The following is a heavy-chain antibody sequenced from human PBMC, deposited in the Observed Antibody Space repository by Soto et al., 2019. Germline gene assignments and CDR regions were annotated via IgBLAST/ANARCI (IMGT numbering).Heavy chain of an antibody. CDR3: ARLASDYYYYMDV. CDR1: GGSISSYY. CDR2: IYYSGST. Sequence: SETLSLTCTVSGGSISSYYWSWIRQPPGKGLEWIGYIYYSGSTNYNPPLKSRVTISVDTSKNQFSLKLSSVTAADTAVYYCARLASDYYYYMDVWGKGTTVTVSS. D-gene: IGHD6-6*01. V-gene: IGHV4-59*08. J-gene: IGHJ6*03.